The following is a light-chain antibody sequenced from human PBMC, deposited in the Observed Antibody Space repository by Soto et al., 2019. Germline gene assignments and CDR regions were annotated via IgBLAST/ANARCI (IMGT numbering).Light chain of an antibody. V-gene: IGLV2-23*01. CDR3: SSCAGPYSVL. J-gene: IGLJ2*01. CDR1: DSDVGSYNP. CDR2: QNT. Sequence: QSALTQPASVSGSPGQSITFPCTGTDSDVGSYNPVSWYQQHPGKAPKLLIYQNTRRPSGVSDRFSASKSGNTASLTISGLQAEDEAHYYCSSCAGPYSVLFGGGTKVTVL.